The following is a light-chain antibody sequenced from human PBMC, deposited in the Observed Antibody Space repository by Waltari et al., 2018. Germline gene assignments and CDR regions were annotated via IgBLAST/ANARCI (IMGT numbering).Light chain of an antibody. CDR1: ESINTW. Sequence: DIQMTQSPSTLSASVGDRVTNSCRATESINTWVAWYQQKPGKAPKLLISRSFNLDSGVPSRFSGSGSGTEFTLTISSLQPDDLATYHCQQYRRPPWTFGQGTKV. J-gene: IGKJ1*01. CDR3: QQYRRPPWT. V-gene: IGKV1-5*03. CDR2: RSF.